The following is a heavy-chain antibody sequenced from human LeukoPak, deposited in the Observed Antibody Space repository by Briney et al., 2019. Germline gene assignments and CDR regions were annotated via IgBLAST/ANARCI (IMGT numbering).Heavy chain of an antibody. Sequence: PSETLSLTCTVSGGSISSSSYYWSWIRQPPGKGLEWIGYIYYSGSTNYNPSLKSRVTISVDTSKNQFSLKLSSVTAADTAVYYCARLLGSTVTTYSNTLRGFDYWGQGTLVTVSS. CDR3: ARLLGSTVTTYSNTLRGFDY. CDR1: GGSISSSSYY. D-gene: IGHD4-17*01. CDR2: IYYSGST. V-gene: IGHV4-61*05. J-gene: IGHJ4*02.